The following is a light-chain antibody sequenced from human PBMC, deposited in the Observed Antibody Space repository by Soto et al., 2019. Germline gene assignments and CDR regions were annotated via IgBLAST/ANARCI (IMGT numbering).Light chain of an antibody. V-gene: IGKV1-39*01. CDR2: SAS. Sequence: DIQMTQSPSSLSASVGDRITTTCRASQNINTFLNWYQQKPGRAPNLLISSASISLSGVPSRFTGSGSWTEFTLTVSSLQPEDFATYYCQQTFNTPRTFGQVTRVETK. CDR3: QQTFNTPRT. J-gene: IGKJ1*01. CDR1: QNINTF.